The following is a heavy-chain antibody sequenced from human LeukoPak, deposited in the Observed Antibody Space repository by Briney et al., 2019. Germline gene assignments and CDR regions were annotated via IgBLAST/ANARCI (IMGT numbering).Heavy chain of an antibody. D-gene: IGHD3-22*01. Sequence: ASVKVSCKASGGTFSSYAISWVRQAPGQGLEWMGRIIPIFGTTNYAQKFQGSVTITTDESPSTAYMELSSLRSEDTAVYYCARSKSGYYYTFAYWGQGTLVTVSS. CDR2: IIPIFGTT. J-gene: IGHJ4*02. CDR1: GGTFSSYA. CDR3: ARSKSGYYYTFAY. V-gene: IGHV1-69*05.